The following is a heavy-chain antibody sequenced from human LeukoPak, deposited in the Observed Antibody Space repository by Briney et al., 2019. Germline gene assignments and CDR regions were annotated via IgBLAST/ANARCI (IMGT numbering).Heavy chain of an antibody. D-gene: IGHD3-10*01. J-gene: IGHJ4*02. CDR3: ARGHGSGSYDY. CDR2: ISGSGGST. V-gene: IGHV3-23*01. Sequence: PGGSLRLSCAASGFTFSSYAMSWVRQAPGKGLEWVSAISGSGGSTYYADSVTGRFTISRDNSKNTVYLQMNSLRAEDTAVYYCARGHGSGSYDYWGQGTLVTVSS. CDR1: GFTFSSYA.